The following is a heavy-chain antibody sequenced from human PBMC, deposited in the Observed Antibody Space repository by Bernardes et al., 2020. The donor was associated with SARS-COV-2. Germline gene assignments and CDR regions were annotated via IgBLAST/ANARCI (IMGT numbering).Heavy chain of an antibody. CDR1: GGSLSSSSYY. CDR3: VGSSCGIDCYIGGLRSWDYGMDI. CDR2: MYNSGST. D-gene: IGHD2-21*02. J-gene: IGHJ6*02. Sequence: TLSLTCSVSGGSLSSSSYYWGWIRQPPGKGLEWIGTMYNSGSTYHNPSLKSRASISIDTSKNQVSLRLNSMTAADTAVYYCVGSSCGIDCYIGGLRSWDYGMDIWGQGTTVTVSS. V-gene: IGHV4-39*01.